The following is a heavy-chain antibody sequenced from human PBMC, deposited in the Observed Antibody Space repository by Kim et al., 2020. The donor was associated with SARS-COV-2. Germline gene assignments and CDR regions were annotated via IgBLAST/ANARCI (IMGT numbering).Heavy chain of an antibody. D-gene: IGHD3-16*02. CDR1: GYTFTSYG. V-gene: IGHV1-18*01. J-gene: IGHJ6*02. CDR3: ARDVSTGVIQYYYYYGMDV. Sequence: ASVKVSCKASGYTFTSYGISWVRQSPGQGLEWMGWISAYNGNTNYAQKLQGRVTMTTDTSTSTAYMELRSLRSDDTAVYYCARDVSTGVIQYYYYYGMDVWGQGTTVTVS. CDR2: ISAYNGNT.